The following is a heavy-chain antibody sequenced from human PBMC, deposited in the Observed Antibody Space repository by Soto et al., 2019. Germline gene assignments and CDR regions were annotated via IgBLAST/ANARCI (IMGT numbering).Heavy chain of an antibody. CDR2: IYYSGST. V-gene: IGHV4-61*01. Sequence: SETLSLTCTVSGGSVSSGSYYWSWIRQPPGKGLEWIGYIYYSGSTNYNPSLKSRVTISVDTSKNQFSLKLSSVTAADTAVYYCARDSDYCCNSCGYYRDLMDVSGQGTTDPGSS. CDR1: GGSVSSGSYY. CDR3: ARDSDYCCNSCGYYRDLMDV. J-gene: IGHJ6*02. D-gene: IGHD1-26*01.